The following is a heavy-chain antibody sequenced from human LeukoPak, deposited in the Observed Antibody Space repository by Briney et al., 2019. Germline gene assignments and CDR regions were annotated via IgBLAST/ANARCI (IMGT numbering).Heavy chain of an antibody. Sequence: GGSLRLSCAASGFTFSSYAMGWVRQAPGKGLEWVSAISGSGGSTYYADSVKGRFTISRDNSKNTLYLQMNSLRAEDTAVYYCAKNGNYGDFHLFDYWGQGTLVTVSS. CDR3: AKNGNYGDFHLFDY. CDR1: GFTFSSYA. CDR2: ISGSGGST. J-gene: IGHJ4*02. D-gene: IGHD4-17*01. V-gene: IGHV3-23*01.